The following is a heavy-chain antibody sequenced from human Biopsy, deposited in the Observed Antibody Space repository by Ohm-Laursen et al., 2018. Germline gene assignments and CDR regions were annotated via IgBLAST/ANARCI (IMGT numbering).Heavy chain of an antibody. Sequence: GPSVKVSCKASGYTFTTYYIHWVRQAPGQGLEWMGWIDTINGGARYAQKFQGRVTMTRDTSISTAYMELSRLTSDDTAVYYCARERDPWGQGTLVTASS. J-gene: IGHJ5*02. V-gene: IGHV1-2*02. CDR3: ARERDP. CDR2: IDTINGGA. CDR1: GYTFTTYY.